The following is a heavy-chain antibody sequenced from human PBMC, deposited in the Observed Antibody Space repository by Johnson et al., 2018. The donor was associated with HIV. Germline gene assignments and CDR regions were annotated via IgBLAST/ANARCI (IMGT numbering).Heavy chain of an antibody. J-gene: IGHJ3*02. CDR1: GFTFRSYA. CDR2: ISHDANNK. CDR3: ARETAGATNDGFDS. V-gene: IGHV3-30*09. Sequence: QVQLVESGGGLVQPGRSLRLSCAASGFTFRSYAMHWVRQAPGRGLEWVAVISHDANNKFYADSVKGRFAVSRDDSKNTLYLQMSSLRVEDTAVYYCARETAGATNDGFDSWGQGTMVTVSS. D-gene: IGHD1-26*01.